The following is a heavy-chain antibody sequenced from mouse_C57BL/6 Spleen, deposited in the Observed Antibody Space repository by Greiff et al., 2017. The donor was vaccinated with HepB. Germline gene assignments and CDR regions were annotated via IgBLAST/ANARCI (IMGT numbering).Heavy chain of an antibody. CDR3: ARGGLPYFDY. CDR2: IYPGGGYT. Sequence: VQLQQSGAELVRPGTSVKMSCKASGYTFTNYWIGWAKQRPGHGLEWIGDIYPGGGYTNYNEKFKGKATLTADKSSSTAYMQFSSLTSEDSAIYYCARGGLPYFDYWGQGTTLTVSS. CDR1: GYTFTNYW. J-gene: IGHJ2*01. V-gene: IGHV1-63*01. D-gene: IGHD5-5*01.